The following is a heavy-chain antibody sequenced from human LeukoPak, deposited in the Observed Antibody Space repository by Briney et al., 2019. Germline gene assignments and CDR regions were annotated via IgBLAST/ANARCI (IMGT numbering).Heavy chain of an antibody. D-gene: IGHD5-24*01. V-gene: IGHV1-18*01. CDR1: GYTFTSYG. Sequence: ASVKVSCKASGYTFTSYGISCVRQAPGQGLEWMGWISGYNGNTNYAQKLQGRVTMTTDTSTSTAYMELRSLRSDDTAIYYCARDAAADRDGYNFDYWGQGTLVTVSS. CDR2: ISGYNGNT. CDR3: ARDAAADRDGYNFDY. J-gene: IGHJ4*02.